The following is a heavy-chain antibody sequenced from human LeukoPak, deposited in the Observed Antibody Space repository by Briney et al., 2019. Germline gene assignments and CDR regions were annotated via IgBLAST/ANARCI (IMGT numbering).Heavy chain of an antibody. CDR2: IRYDGSNK. CDR3: AKDTALIPWYYGSGSYYDYYMDV. Sequence: SGGSLRLSRAASGFTFSSYGMHWVRQAPGKGLEWVAFIRYDGSNKYYADSVKGRFTISRDNSKNTLYLQMNSLRAEDTAVYYCAKDTALIPWYYGSGSYYDYYMDVWGKGTTVTISS. V-gene: IGHV3-30*02. J-gene: IGHJ6*03. D-gene: IGHD3-10*01. CDR1: GFTFSSYG.